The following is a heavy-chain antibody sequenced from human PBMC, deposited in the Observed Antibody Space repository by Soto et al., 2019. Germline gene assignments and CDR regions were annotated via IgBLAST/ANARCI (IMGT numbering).Heavy chain of an antibody. CDR3: ARDLGGYGSSWYYFDY. J-gene: IGHJ4*02. Sequence: EVQLVESGGGLVRPGGSLRLSCAASGFTFSSYEMNWVRQAPGKGLEWVAYISRSDSTIYYADSVKGRFTISRDNAKKSLYLQMHRLRDDDTAVYYWARDLGGYGSSWYYFDYWGQGTLVTVSS. CDR2: ISRSDSTI. CDR1: GFTFSSYE. D-gene: IGHD6-13*01. V-gene: IGHV3-48*03.